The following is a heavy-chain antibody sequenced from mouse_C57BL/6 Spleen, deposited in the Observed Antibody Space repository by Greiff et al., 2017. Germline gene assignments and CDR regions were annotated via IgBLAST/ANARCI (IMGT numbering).Heavy chain of an antibody. J-gene: IGHJ2*01. D-gene: IGHD4-1*01. CDR1: GFTFSSYA. CDR3: AREGTGTLALGY. CDR2: ISDGGSYT. Sequence: EVKLVESGGGLVKPGGSLKLSCAASGFTFSSYAMSWVRQTPEKRLEWVATISDGGSYTYYPDNVKGRFTISRDNAKNNLYLQMSHLKSDDTAMYDCAREGTGTLALGYWGQGTTLTVSS. V-gene: IGHV5-4*01.